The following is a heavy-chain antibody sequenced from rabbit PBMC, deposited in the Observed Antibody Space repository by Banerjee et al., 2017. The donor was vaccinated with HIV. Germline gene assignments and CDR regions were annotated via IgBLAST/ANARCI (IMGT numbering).Heavy chain of an antibody. CDR1: GIDFSTYYY. V-gene: IGHV1S40*01. J-gene: IGHJ4*01. CDR3: ARVDAGSSGYPYYFNL. D-gene: IGHD1-1*01. Sequence: QSLEESGGDLVKPGGTLTLTCKASGIDFSTYYYMCWVRQAPGKGLEWIACIYAGSSGSTYYASWAKGRFTISKTSSTTVTLQMTSLTAADTATYFCARVDAGSSGYPYYFNLWGQGTLVTVS. CDR2: IYAGSSGST.